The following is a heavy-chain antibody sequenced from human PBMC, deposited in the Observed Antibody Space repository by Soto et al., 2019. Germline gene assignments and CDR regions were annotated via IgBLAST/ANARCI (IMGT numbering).Heavy chain of an antibody. CDR2: FYYSGST. V-gene: IGHV4-39*01. CDR3: ARISVASRYMDV. Sequence: QLQLEESGPGLVKPSETLSLTCTVSGGSISSSSYYWGWIRQSPGKGLEWIGSFYYSGSTYYSPSLKSRVTISGDTSKKQISLRLSSVIAADTAVYYCARISVASRYMDVWGKGSTVTVSS. D-gene: IGHD5-12*01. J-gene: IGHJ6*03. CDR1: GGSISSSSYY.